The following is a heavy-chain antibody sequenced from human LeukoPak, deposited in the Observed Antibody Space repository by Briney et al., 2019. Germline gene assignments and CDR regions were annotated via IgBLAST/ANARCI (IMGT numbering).Heavy chain of an antibody. Sequence: ASVKVSCKASGYTFTSYGISWVRQAPGQGLEWMGWISAYNGNTNYAQKLQGRVTMTTDTSTSTAYMELRSLRSDDTAVYYCARDIDYYGSGSYSDAFDIWGQVTMVTVSS. V-gene: IGHV1-18*01. CDR2: ISAYNGNT. CDR3: ARDIDYYGSGSYSDAFDI. D-gene: IGHD3-10*01. CDR1: GYTFTSYG. J-gene: IGHJ3*02.